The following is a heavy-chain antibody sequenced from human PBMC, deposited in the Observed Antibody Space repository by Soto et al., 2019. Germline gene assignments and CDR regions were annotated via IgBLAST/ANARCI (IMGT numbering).Heavy chain of an antibody. V-gene: IGHV3-23*01. CDR1: RFSFNTFA. Sequence: GGSLRLSCVASRFSFNTFAMSWVRQAPGKGLEWVSSINAGGGNTYYADSVKGRFTVSRDNSKNTLYLQMNSLRAEDTAVYYCAKDRSYISSSWYGYYYGMDVWGQGTTVTVSS. J-gene: IGHJ6*02. CDR3: AKDRSYISSSWYGYYYGMDV. D-gene: IGHD6-13*01. CDR2: INAGGGNT.